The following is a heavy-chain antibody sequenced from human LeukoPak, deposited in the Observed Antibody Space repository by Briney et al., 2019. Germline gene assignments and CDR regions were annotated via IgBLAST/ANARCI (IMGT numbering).Heavy chain of an antibody. CDR2: ISYDGRNK. CDR1: GFTFSSYD. V-gene: IGHV3-30*18. J-gene: IGHJ4*02. Sequence: GRSLRLSCAASGFTFSSYDMHWVRQAPGKGLEWVTVISYDGRNKSYADSVKGRFTISRDNSKNTLYLQMNSLRAEDTAVYYCAKSELDDWGQGTLVTVSS. CDR3: AKSELDD.